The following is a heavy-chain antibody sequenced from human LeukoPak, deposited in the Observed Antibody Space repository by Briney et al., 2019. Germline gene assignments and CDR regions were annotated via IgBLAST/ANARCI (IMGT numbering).Heavy chain of an antibody. D-gene: IGHD2-2*01. CDR1: GGTFSSYA. CDR3: ALPAAGQTHLDAFDI. J-gene: IGHJ3*02. Sequence: SVKVSCKASGGTFSSYAISWVRQAPGQGLEWMGGIIPIFGTANYAQEFQGRVTITADESTSTAYMELSSLRSEDTAMYYCALPAAGQTHLDAFDIWGQGTMVTVSS. CDR2: IIPIFGTA. V-gene: IGHV1-69*13.